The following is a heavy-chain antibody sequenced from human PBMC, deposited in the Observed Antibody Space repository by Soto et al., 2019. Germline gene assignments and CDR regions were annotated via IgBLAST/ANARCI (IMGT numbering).Heavy chain of an antibody. V-gene: IGHV3-73*02. CDR3: SRDDADWLFN. Sequence: EVQLVESGGGVVQPGGSLKLSCAASGFTFGGSAMQWVRQASGEGLEWLGRIGSRGNSYATAYAASVKDRFTISRDDSKNTAFLQMNNLKTEDTAVYYCSRDDADWLFNWGQGALVTVSS. CDR2: IGSRGNSYAT. J-gene: IGHJ4*02. CDR1: GFTFGGSA. D-gene: IGHD4-17*01.